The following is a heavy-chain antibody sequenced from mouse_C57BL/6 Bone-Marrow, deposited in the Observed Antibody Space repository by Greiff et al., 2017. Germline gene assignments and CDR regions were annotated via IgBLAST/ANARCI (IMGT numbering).Heavy chain of an antibody. CDR1: GYTFTDYY. J-gene: IGHJ2*01. D-gene: IGHD1-1*01. Sequence: EVQLQQSGPVLVKPGASVKMSCKASGYTFTDYYMNWVKQSHGKSLEWIGVINPYNGGTSYNQKFKGKATLTVDKSSSTAYMELNSLTSEDSAVYYCARRGYYGSSPDDYWGQGTTLTVSS. V-gene: IGHV1-19*01. CDR2: INPYNGGT. CDR3: ARRGYYGSSPDDY.